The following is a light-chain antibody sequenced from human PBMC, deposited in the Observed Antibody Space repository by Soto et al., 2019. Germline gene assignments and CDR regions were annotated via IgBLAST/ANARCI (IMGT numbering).Light chain of an antibody. CDR3: GAWDNSLTGGV. Sequence: QSVLTQPPSVSAAPGQKVTISCSGSSSNIGSNYVSWYQQLPGAAPKLLIYENYERPSEIPDRFSGSKSGTSATLDITGLQTGDEADYYCGAWDNSLTGGVFGGGTKLTVL. CDR2: ENY. CDR1: SSNIGSNY. V-gene: IGLV1-51*02. J-gene: IGLJ2*01.